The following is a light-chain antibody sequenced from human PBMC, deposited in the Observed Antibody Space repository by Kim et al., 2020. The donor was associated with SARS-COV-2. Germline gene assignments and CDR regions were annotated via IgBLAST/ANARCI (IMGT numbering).Light chain of an antibody. CDR1: RSGGSNY. CDR3: QQYNSSPAT. CDR2: DAS. J-gene: IGKJ1*01. Sequence: SPRERTTLYCSGTRSGGSNYLAWYQQKPGQAPRLLIYDASSRATGIPDRFSGSGSGTDFTLTISRLEPEDFAVYYCQQYNSSPATFGQGTKVDIK. V-gene: IGKV3-20*01.